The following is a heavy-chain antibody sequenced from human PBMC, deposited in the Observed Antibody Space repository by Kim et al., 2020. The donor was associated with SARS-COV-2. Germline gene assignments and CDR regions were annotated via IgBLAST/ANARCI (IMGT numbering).Heavy chain of an antibody. J-gene: IGHJ6*02. Sequence: ASVKVSCKASGYTFTSYGISWVRQAPGQRLEWMGWISAYNGNTNYAQKLQGRVTMTTDTSTSTAYMELRSLRSDDTAVYYCARTLLDYGSGSYYNGGRDVWGQGTAVTVSS. CDR3: ARTLLDYGSGSYYNGGRDV. CDR1: GYTFTSYG. D-gene: IGHD3-10*01. V-gene: IGHV1-18*01. CDR2: ISAYNGNT.